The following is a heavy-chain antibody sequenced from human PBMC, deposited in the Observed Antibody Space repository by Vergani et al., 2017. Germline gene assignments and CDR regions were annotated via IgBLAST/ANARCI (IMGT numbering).Heavy chain of an antibody. CDR3: ARTESFILRYFHWAL. CDR2: MYHSGGA. Sequence: QVQLQESGPGLVKSSETLSLTCSVSGGSMSGYYWSWIRQPPGKELEWIGYMYHSGGAYYNPSLKGRVTISVDTSKNQFSLEVTSVTAADTAIYFCARTESFILRYFHWALWGQGTLVTVSS. CDR1: GGSMSGYY. V-gene: IGHV4-4*08. J-gene: IGHJ4*02. D-gene: IGHD3-9*01.